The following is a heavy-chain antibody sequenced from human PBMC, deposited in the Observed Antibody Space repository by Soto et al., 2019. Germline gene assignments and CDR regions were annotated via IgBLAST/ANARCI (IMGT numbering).Heavy chain of an antibody. CDR1: GGSISSYY. CDR3: ARALHDYGDSVPSIWFNP. Sequence: PSETLSLTCTVSGGSISSYYWSWIRQPPGKGLEWIGYIYYSGSTNYNPSLKSRVTISVDTSKNQFSLKLSSVTAADTAVYYCARALHDYGDSVPSIWFNPWGQGTLVTVSS. CDR2: IYYSGST. V-gene: IGHV4-59*01. J-gene: IGHJ5*02. D-gene: IGHD4-17*01.